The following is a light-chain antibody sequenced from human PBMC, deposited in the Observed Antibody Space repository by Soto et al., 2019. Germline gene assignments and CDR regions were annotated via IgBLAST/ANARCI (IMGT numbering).Light chain of an antibody. V-gene: IGLV1-44*01. CDR2: SNN. CDR3: AAWDDSLNDVV. Sequence: QSVLTQPPSASGTPGQRVTISCSGSSSNIGSNTVNWYQQLPGTAPKLLIYSNNQRPSGVPDRFPGSKSGTSASLAISWLQSVDEADYYCAAWDDSLNDVVFGGGTTLTVL. J-gene: IGLJ2*01. CDR1: SSNIGSNT.